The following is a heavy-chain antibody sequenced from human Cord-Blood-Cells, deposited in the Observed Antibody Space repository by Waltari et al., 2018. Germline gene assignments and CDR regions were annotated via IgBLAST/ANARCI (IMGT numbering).Heavy chain of an antibody. Sequence: QLQLQESGPGLVKPSETLSLTCTVSGGSISSSSYYWGWIRQPPGKGLEWIGSIYYSGSTYYNPSLKRRVTISVDTSKNQFSLKLSSVTAADTAVYYCARHTPDLVGATDYSFDYWGQGTLVTVSS. V-gene: IGHV4-39*07. CDR1: GGSISSSSYY. CDR3: ARHTPDLVGATDYSFDY. D-gene: IGHD1-26*01. J-gene: IGHJ4*02. CDR2: IYYSGST.